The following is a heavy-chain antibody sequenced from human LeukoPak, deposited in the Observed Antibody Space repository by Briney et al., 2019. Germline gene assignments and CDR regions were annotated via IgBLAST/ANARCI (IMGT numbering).Heavy chain of an antibody. CDR2: ISGSGGST. Sequence: GGSLRLSCAASGFTFSSYAMSWVRQAPGKGLGWVSAISGSGGSTYYADSVKGRFTISRDNSKNTLYLQMNSLRAEDTAVYYCAKDGYGSGSYMDYYFDYWGQGTLVTVSS. J-gene: IGHJ4*02. V-gene: IGHV3-23*01. CDR1: GFTFSSYA. CDR3: AKDGYGSGSYMDYYFDY. D-gene: IGHD3-10*01.